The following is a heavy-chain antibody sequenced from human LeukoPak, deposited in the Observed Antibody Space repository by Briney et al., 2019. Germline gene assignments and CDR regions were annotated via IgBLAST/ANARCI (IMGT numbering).Heavy chain of an antibody. CDR3: ARAVGSSSSVAFDY. CDR1: GGSISSGGYY. D-gene: IGHD6-6*01. V-gene: IGHV4-31*03. CDR2: IYYSGST. Sequence: SQTLSLTCTVSGGSISSGGYYWRWIRQHPGKGLEWIGYIYYSGSTYYNPSLKSRVTISVDTSKNQFSLKLSSVTAADTAVYYCARAVGSSSSVAFDYWGQGTLVTVSS. J-gene: IGHJ4*02.